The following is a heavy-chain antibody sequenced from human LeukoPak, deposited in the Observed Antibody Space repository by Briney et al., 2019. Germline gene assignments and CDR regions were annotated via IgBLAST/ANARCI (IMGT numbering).Heavy chain of an antibody. CDR2: IYRDVYIYRNGYT. CDR3: PNRQGPTSGSYDWFDS. J-gene: IGHJ5*01. V-gene: IGHV4-4*09. Sequence: KPSETLSLTCIVSGGSTNGYYWSWLRQPPGKGLEWIAYIYRDVYIYRNGYTSHNPSHTSRVIISIHTSKHQLSLKLRSVTAADPAVYCCPNRQGPTSGSYDWFDSWVQGTLV. D-gene: IGHD1-26*01. CDR1: GGSTNGYY.